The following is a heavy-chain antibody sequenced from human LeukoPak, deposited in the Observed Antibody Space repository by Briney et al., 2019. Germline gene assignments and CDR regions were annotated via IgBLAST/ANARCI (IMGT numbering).Heavy chain of an antibody. CDR3: ARAHGHHCGGDCYLPFDY. CDR1: GGTFSSYA. Sequence: GASVKVSCKASGGTFSSYAISWVRQAPGQGLEWMGRIIPILGIANYAQKFQGRVTITADKSTSTAYMELSSLRSEDTAVYYCARAHGHHCGGDCYLPFDYWGQGTLVTVSS. CDR2: IIPILGIA. V-gene: IGHV1-69*04. D-gene: IGHD2-21*01. J-gene: IGHJ4*02.